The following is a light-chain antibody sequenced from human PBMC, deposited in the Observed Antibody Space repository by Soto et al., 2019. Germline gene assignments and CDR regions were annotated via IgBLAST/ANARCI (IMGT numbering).Light chain of an antibody. CDR1: SSNIGSNY. V-gene: IGLV1-47*01. CDR3: SSFTTNRLYV. J-gene: IGLJ1*01. CDR2: GVR. Sequence: QSVLTQPPSASGTPGQRVTISCSGSSSNIGSNYVYWYQQHPGKAPRLLIFGVRNRPPGISSRFSGSKSGLTASLTISGLQPEDEADYYCSSFTTNRLYVFGPGTKVTVL.